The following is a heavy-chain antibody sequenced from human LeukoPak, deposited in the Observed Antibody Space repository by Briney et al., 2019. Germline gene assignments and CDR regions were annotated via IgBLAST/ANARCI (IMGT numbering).Heavy chain of an antibody. V-gene: IGHV6-1*01. CDR1: GDSVSSKSV. D-gene: IGHD5-24*01. CDR2: IYYRSKWSN. J-gene: IGHJ4*02. Sequence: SQTLSLTCAISGDSVSSKSVWNWIRQSPSRGPEWLGRIYYRSKWSNNYAVSVKSRITINPDTSKNQFSLQLSSVTAEDTAVYYCARGDQNFDYWGQGTLVTVSS. CDR3: ARGDQNFDY.